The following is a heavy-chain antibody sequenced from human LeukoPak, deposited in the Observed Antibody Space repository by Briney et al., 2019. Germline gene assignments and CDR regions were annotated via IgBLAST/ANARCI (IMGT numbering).Heavy chain of an antibody. CDR2: INQSGSS. V-gene: IGHV4-34*01. CDR1: GGSFSGYY. CDR3: ARTNAFDI. J-gene: IGHJ3*02. Sequence: SETLSLTCAVCGGSFSGYYWSCIRQPPGKGLEWIGEINQSGSSDYNPSLKSRVTISVDTSKNQFSLRLSSVTAADTAVYYCARTNAFDIWGQGTMVTVSS.